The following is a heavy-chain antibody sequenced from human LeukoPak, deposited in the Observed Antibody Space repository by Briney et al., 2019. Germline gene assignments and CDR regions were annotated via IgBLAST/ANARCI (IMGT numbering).Heavy chain of an antibody. J-gene: IGHJ6*02. V-gene: IGHV1-8*01. CDR3: ARASISATGLDV. D-gene: IGHD6-13*01. Sequence: ASVKVSCKASGYTFTNYDINWVRQATGQGLEWMGWMNPNSGNTAYAQKFQGRVTMTRNTSISTAYMELSSLRSEDTALYYGARASISATGLDVWGRGTTVTVSS. CDR2: MNPNSGNT. CDR1: GYTFTNYD.